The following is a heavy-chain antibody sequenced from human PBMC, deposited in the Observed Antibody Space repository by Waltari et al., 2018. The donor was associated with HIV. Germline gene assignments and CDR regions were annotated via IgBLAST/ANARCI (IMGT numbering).Heavy chain of an antibody. CDR3: ASGSRRGHSHGIDY. V-gene: IGHV4-38-2*01. J-gene: IGHJ4*02. Sequence: QVQLQESGPGLVKPSETLSLTCSVSGYSIESGYYWGWIRQPPGKALEWIGISLHSGKTYYNPSLKSRLTIALDTSKNQVSLKLSSVTAADTAVYYCASGSRRGHSHGIDYWGQGTLVTVSS. D-gene: IGHD5-18*01. CDR2: SLHSGKT. CDR1: GYSIESGYY.